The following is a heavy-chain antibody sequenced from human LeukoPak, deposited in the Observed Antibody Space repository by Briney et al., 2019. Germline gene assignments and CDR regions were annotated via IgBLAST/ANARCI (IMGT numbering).Heavy chain of an antibody. Sequence: SETLSLTCTVSSGSISTSNYYWGWVRQPPGKALEWIGNIFYSGSTYYSPSLKSRVTISLDTSRNQFSLKLNSVTAADTAVYYCARGSGGDFDYWGQGTLVTVSS. CDR3: ARGSGGDFDY. CDR2: IFYSGST. V-gene: IGHV4-39*07. D-gene: IGHD2-15*01. CDR1: SGSISTSNYY. J-gene: IGHJ4*02.